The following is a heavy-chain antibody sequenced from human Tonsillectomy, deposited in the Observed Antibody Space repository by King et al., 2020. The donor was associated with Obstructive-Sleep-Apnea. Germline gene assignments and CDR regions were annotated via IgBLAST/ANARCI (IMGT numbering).Heavy chain of an antibody. CDR1: GGSINSYY. J-gene: IGHJ5*01. CDR2: IYTSGST. CDR3: ARDGSVGWFDS. V-gene: IGHV4-4*07. Sequence: VQLQESGPGLVKPSETLSLTCTVSGGSINSYYWSWIRQPAGKGLEWIGRIYTSGSTNYNPSLKIRVTLSVDTSNNQFSLKLSSVTAAGTAVYYCARDGSVGWFDSWGQGTLVTVSS. D-gene: IGHD2-15*01.